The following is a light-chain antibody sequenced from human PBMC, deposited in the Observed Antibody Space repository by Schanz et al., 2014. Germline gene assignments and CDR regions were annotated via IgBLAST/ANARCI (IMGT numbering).Light chain of an antibody. CDR1: SSNIGAGYD. CDR2: GNS. Sequence: QSVLTQPPSVSGAPGQRVTISCTGSSSNIGAGYDVDWYQQLPGTAPKLLIYGNSNRPSGVPDRFSGSKSGTSASLAITGXXXEDEADYYCSSYTSSSPWVFGGGTKLTVL. CDR3: SSYTSSSPWV. V-gene: IGLV1-40*01. J-gene: IGLJ3*02.